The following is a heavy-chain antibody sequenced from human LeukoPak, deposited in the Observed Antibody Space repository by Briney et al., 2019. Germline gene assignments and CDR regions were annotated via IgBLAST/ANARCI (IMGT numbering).Heavy chain of an antibody. CDR2: IRYDGSNK. Sequence: GGSLRLSCAASGFTFSSYGMHWVRQAPGKGLEWVAFIRYDGSNKYYADSVKGRFTISRDNAKNSLYLQMNSLRAEDTAVYYCARERVGATIFDYWGQGTLVTVSS. D-gene: IGHD1-26*01. CDR1: GFTFSSYG. J-gene: IGHJ4*02. CDR3: ARERVGATIFDY. V-gene: IGHV3-30*02.